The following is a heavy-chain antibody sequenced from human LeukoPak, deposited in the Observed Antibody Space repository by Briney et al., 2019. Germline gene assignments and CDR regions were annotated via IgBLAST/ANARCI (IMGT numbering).Heavy chain of an antibody. CDR3: ARQGDSSGYYYLGAFDF. D-gene: IGHD3-22*01. CDR2: IYTSGNT. CDR1: GGSISSYY. J-gene: IGHJ3*01. V-gene: IGHV4-4*07. Sequence: SETLSLTCTVSGGSISSYYWSWIRQPAGKGLEWIGRIYTSGNTNYNPSLKSRLTMSVDTSKNQFSLKLSSVTAADTAVYYCARQGDSSGYYYLGAFDFWGQGTMVTVSS.